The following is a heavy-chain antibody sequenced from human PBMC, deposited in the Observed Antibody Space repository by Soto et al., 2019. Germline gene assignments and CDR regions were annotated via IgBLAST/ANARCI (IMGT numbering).Heavy chain of an antibody. V-gene: IGHV1-69*01. Sequence: QVQLVQSGAEMKKPGSSVKVSCKTSGGAFSNFAVSWVRQAPGQGLEWVGGITPILGTPSYAQKFQGRVTITADVSTTSAYMETTSLTSEDTALYYCVRGGSGSRGDYWGQGTLVTVSS. D-gene: IGHD3-10*01. CDR2: ITPILGTP. CDR3: VRGGSGSRGDY. CDR1: GGAFSNFA. J-gene: IGHJ4*02.